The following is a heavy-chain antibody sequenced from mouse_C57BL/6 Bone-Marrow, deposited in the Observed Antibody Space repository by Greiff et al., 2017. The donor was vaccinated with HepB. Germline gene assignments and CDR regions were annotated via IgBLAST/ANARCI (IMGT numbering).Heavy chain of an antibody. CDR2: IDPETGGT. Sequence: VKVVESGAELVRPGASVTLSCKASGYTFTDYEMHWVKQTPVHGLEWIGAIDPETGGTAYNQKFKGKAILTADKSSSTAYMELRSLTSEDSAVYYCTRSPGGWLKGYAMDYWGQGTSVTVSS. CDR1: GYTFTDYE. J-gene: IGHJ4*01. D-gene: IGHD2-3*01. CDR3: TRSPGGWLKGYAMDY. V-gene: IGHV1-15*01.